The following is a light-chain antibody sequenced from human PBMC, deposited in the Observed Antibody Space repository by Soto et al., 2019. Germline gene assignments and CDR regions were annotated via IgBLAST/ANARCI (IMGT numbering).Light chain of an antibody. Sequence: EIVLTQSPATLSLSPGERATLSCRASQSVGTFLAWYQQKPGQAPRLLIYDASNRATGIPARFSGSGSGTDFTLTISSLVPEDFAVYFCQHRSNWPPFTFGPGTKVDIK. CDR3: QHRSNWPPFT. CDR1: QSVGTF. CDR2: DAS. J-gene: IGKJ3*01. V-gene: IGKV3-11*01.